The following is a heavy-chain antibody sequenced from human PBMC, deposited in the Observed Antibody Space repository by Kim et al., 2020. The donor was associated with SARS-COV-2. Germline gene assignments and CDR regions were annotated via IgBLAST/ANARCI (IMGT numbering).Heavy chain of an antibody. CDR2: ISGSGGST. V-gene: IGHV3-23*01. D-gene: IGHD6-13*01. Sequence: GGSLRLSCAASGFTFSNYAMSWVRQAPGKGLEWVSVISGSGGSTYYADSVKGRFTISRDNSKNTLYLQMNSLRAEDTALYYCAKLQSSSCYDSFDYWGQGTLVTVSS. CDR3: AKLQSSSCYDSFDY. CDR1: GFTFSNYA. J-gene: IGHJ4*02.